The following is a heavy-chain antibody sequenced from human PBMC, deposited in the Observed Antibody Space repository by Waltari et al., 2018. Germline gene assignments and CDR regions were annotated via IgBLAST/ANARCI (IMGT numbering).Heavy chain of an antibody. V-gene: IGHV4-34*01. CDR3: ARVMKPYYYYYGMDV. Sequence: QVQLQQWGAGLLKPSETLSLTCAVYDGSFSGYYWSWIRQPPGKGLEWIGEINHSGSTNHNPSLKSRVTISVDTSKNQFSLKLRSVTAADTDVYYCARVMKPYYYYYGMDVWGQGTTVTVSS. J-gene: IGHJ6*02. CDR1: DGSFSGYY. CDR2: INHSGST.